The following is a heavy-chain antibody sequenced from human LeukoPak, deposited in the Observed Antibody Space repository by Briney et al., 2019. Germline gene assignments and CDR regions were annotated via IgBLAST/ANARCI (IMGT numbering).Heavy chain of an antibody. D-gene: IGHD3-22*01. Sequence: PGGSLRLSCAASGFTFSSYSMNWVRQAPGKGLEWVSSISGSSSYIYYADSVKGRFTISRHNAKNSLYLQMNSLRAEDTAVYYCARAYPYYYDSSWGTWGQGTLVTVSS. CDR3: ARAYPYYYDSSWGT. CDR2: ISGSSSYI. J-gene: IGHJ5*02. CDR1: GFTFSSYS. V-gene: IGHV3-21*01.